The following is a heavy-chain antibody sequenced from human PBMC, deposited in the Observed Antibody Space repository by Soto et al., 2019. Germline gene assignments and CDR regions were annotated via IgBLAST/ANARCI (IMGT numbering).Heavy chain of an antibody. CDR2: INHSGST. J-gene: IGHJ4*02. V-gene: IGHV4-34*01. CDR3: ARGRVTMVRGGIAY. D-gene: IGHD3-10*01. Sequence: QVQLQQWGAGLLKPSETLSLTCAVYGGSFSGYYWSWIRQPPGKGLEWIGEINHSGSTNYNPSLKSRVTISVDTSKNQFSLKLSSVTAADTAMYYCARGRVTMVRGGIAYWGQGTLVTVSS. CDR1: GGSFSGYY.